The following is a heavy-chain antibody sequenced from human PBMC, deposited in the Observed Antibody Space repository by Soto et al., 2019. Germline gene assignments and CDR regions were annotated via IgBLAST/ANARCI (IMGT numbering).Heavy chain of an antibody. D-gene: IGHD6-19*01. CDR3: ARGEVHSSGWNFDF. CDR1: GYKFTGDH. CDR2: INPNSGST. V-gene: IGHV1-46*03. Sequence: QVQLVQSGAEVRKPGASVKVSCKASGYKFTGDHLHWVRQTSGLGLEWMGRINPNSGSTNYAQKFQGRVTLTRDTSTTTAYMELSILRSEDTAVYYCARGEVHSSGWNFDFWGQGTLVTVSS. J-gene: IGHJ4*02.